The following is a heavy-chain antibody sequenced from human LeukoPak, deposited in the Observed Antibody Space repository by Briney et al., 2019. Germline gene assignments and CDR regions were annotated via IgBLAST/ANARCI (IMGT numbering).Heavy chain of an antibody. V-gene: IGHV3-74*01. CDR3: VRGGPSTWS. Sequence: PGGSLRLSCAASGFTFKLYWMHWVRQVPGKRPVWVSRINDDGSDTIYADSVRGRFTISRDDAKNTVYLQMNNLRAEDTVVYYCVRGGPSTWSWGQGTLVTVSS. J-gene: IGHJ5*02. CDR2: INDDGSDT. CDR1: GFTFKLYW. D-gene: IGHD2-15*01.